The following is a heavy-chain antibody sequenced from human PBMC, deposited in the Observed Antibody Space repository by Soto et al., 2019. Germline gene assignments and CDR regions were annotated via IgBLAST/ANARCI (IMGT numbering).Heavy chain of an antibody. D-gene: IGHD1-1*01. Sequence: WSLRLSFLSSGFAFSSLVMHWVRQAPGKGLEWVAFISHDGSKKKFVDSVKGRFTISRDDSGNTLYLQMNSLRADDTAVYFCAKDWNDANYDYGTDVWGQGTTVTVSS. CDR3: AKDWNDANYDYGTDV. CDR1: GFAFSSLV. J-gene: IGHJ6*02. V-gene: IGHV3-30*18. CDR2: ISHDGSKK.